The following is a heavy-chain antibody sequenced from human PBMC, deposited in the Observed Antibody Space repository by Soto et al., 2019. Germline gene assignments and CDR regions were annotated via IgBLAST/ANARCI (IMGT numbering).Heavy chain of an antibody. V-gene: IGHV3-23*01. CDR2: ISGSGGST. J-gene: IGHJ6*03. CDR1: GFTFSSYA. Sequence: GGSLRLSCAASGFTFSSYAMSWVRQAPGKGLEWVSAISGSGGSTYYADSVKGRFTISRDNSKNTLYLQMNSLRAEDTAVYYCAKDTLPSSSSPYYYYYMDVWGKGTTVTVSS. D-gene: IGHD6-6*01. CDR3: AKDTLPSSSSPYYYYYMDV.